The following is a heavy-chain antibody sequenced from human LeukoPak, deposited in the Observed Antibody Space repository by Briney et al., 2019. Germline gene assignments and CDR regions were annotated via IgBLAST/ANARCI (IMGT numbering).Heavy chain of an antibody. V-gene: IGHV4-59*01. CDR3: ARAGPGTSSGLGGYPPDYYYYMDV. CDR2: IYYSGST. CDR1: GGSISSYY. Sequence: SETLSLTCTVSGGSISSYYWGWIRQPPGKGLEWIGYIYYSGSTNYNPSLKSRVTISVDTSKNQFSLKLSSVTAADTAVYYCARAGPGTSSGLGGYPPDYYYYMDVWGKGTTVTVSS. D-gene: IGHD3-22*01. J-gene: IGHJ6*03.